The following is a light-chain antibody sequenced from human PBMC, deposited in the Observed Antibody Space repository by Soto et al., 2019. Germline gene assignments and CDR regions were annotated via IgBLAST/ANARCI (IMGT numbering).Light chain of an antibody. CDR1: QSITTF. CDR3: QQYSTYPLT. Sequence: DIQMTQSLSTLSASIGDRVTITCRASQSITTFLAWYQQKPGKAPQILIYDASKLEPGVPSRLSGGGSGTEFTLTISSLQPDDFATYYCQQYSTYPLTFGGGTKVDI. CDR2: DAS. V-gene: IGKV1-5*01. J-gene: IGKJ4*01.